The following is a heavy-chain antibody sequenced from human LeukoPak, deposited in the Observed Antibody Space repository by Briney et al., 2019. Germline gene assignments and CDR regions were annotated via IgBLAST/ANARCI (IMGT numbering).Heavy chain of an antibody. V-gene: IGHV4-59*08. CDR3: ARPSIPSAAASALDI. Sequence: SETLSLTCSVSGGSIGTYYWTWIRQPPGKGLEWIGYIYYTGSTNYNPSLKSRATMSVDTSKNQVSLKMTSVTVADTAVYYCARPSIPSAAASALDIWGQGTMVTVS. CDR1: GGSIGTYY. J-gene: IGHJ3*02. CDR2: IYYTGST. D-gene: IGHD2-2*01.